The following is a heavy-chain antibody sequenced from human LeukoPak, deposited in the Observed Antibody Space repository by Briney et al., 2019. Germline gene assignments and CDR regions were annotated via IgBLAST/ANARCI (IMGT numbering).Heavy chain of an antibody. D-gene: IGHD4-17*01. CDR1: GFTFSDYY. CDR2: ISSSSSYI. J-gene: IGHJ4*02. Sequence: SGGSLRLSCAASGFTFSDYYMSWIRQAPGKGLEWVSSISSSSSYIYYADSVKGRFTISRDNAKNSLYLQMNSLRAEDTAVYYCARDPGYGVDVDYWGQGTLVTVSS. V-gene: IGHV3-11*06. CDR3: ARDPGYGVDVDY.